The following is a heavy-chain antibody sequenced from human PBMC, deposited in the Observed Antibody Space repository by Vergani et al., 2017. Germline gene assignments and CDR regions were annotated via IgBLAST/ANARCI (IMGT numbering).Heavy chain of an antibody. CDR2: ISWNSNSI. Sequence: EVQLEESGGGLVLPGRSLRLSCVASGFTSAGYAMHWVRKAPGKGLEWVSGISWNSNSIGYADSVKGRFTISRDNAKNSLYLQMNSLRAEDTAVYYCAKDLGTSSGGGWFDPWGQGTLVTVSS. CDR1: GFTSAGYA. CDR3: AKDLGTSSGGGWFDP. J-gene: IGHJ5*02. D-gene: IGHD6-6*01. V-gene: IGHV3-9*02.